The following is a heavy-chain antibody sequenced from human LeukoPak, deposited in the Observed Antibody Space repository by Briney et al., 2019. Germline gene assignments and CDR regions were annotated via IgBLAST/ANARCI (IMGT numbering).Heavy chain of an antibody. CDR2: IYYSGST. CDR3: ARAPSDSSGYSSYYYYMDV. D-gene: IGHD3-22*01. CDR1: GGSISSSNYY. V-gene: IGHV4-39*07. Sequence: PSETLSLTCTVSGGSISSSNYYWGWIRQPPGKGLEWIGSIYYSGSTYYNPSLKSRVIVSLDTSKNQFSLKLTSVTAADTAVYYCARAPSDSSGYSSYYYYMDVWGKGTTVTVSS. J-gene: IGHJ6*03.